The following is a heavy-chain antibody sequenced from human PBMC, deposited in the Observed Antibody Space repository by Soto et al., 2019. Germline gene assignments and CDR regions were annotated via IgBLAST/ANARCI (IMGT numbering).Heavy chain of an antibody. V-gene: IGHV1-46*01. CDR2: INPSGGST. J-gene: IGHJ4*02. CDR3: ARELGLSGSYDY. Sequence: QVQLVQSGAEVKKPGASVKVSCKASGYTFTSYYMHWVRQAPGQGLEWMGIINPSGGSTSYAQKFQGRVTKTRDTSTSTGYMELSSLRSEDTAVYYCARELGLSGSYDYWGQGTLVTVSS. D-gene: IGHD1-26*01. CDR1: GYTFTSYY.